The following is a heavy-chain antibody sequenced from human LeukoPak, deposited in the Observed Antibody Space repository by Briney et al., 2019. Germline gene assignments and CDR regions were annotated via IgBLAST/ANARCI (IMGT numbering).Heavy chain of an antibody. D-gene: IGHD5-18*01. Sequence: SETLSLTCTVSGGSISSYYWSWIRQPAGKGLEWIGRIYTSGSTNYNPSLKSRVTMSVDTSKNQFSLKLSSVTAADTAVYYCARGSRYSYGPYYYYYGMDVWGQGTMVTVSS. CDR2: IYTSGST. CDR1: GGSISSYY. CDR3: ARGSRYSYGPYYYYYGMDV. V-gene: IGHV4-4*07. J-gene: IGHJ6*02.